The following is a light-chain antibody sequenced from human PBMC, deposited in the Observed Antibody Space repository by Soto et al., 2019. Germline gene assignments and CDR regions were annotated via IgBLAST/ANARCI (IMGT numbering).Light chain of an antibody. CDR3: QQRINWPLT. CDR1: QSVTTF. Sequence: EIVLTQSPVTLSLSPGERATLSCRARQSVTTFLAWYQQKPGQAPRLLIYDVSNRATGIPARFSGSGSGTDFTLTITSLEPEDFAVYYCQQRINWPLTFGGGTKVEIK. V-gene: IGKV3-11*01. J-gene: IGKJ4*01. CDR2: DVS.